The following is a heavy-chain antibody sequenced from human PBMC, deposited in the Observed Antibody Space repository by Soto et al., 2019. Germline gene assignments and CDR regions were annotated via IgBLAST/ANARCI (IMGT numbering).Heavy chain of an antibody. CDR1: GGSISSVGYY. Sequence: QVQLQQSGPGLVQPSQTLSLTCSVSGGSISSVGYYWTWIRQHHGKGLEWIGYIYYSGSTYYDPSLKSRVTISLDTSKHQFSLKLSSVTAADTAVYYSARSVFRWGQGNMGTVSS. V-gene: IGHV4-31*03. CDR3: ARSVFR. J-gene: IGHJ4*02. CDR2: IYYSGST.